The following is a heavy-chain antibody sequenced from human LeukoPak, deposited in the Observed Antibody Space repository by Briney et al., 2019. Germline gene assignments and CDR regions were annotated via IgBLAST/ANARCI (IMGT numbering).Heavy chain of an antibody. Sequence: SETLSLTCTVSGGSISSGSYYWSWIRQPAGPGLEWIVRIYTSGSTNYNPSLKSRVTISLDTSKNQFSLNLSSVTAADTAVYYCANSIDFDYGDYYFDYWGQGALVTISS. V-gene: IGHV4-61*02. D-gene: IGHD4-17*01. CDR3: ANSIDFDYGDYYFDY. CDR1: GGSISSGSYY. J-gene: IGHJ4*02. CDR2: IYTSGST.